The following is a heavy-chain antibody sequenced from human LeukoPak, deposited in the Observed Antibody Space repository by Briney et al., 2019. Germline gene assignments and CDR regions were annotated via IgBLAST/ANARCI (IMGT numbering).Heavy chain of an antibody. CDR2: ISYDGSNK. CDR3: ARGDYYGSGSYGDY. J-gene: IGHJ4*02. D-gene: IGHD3-10*01. V-gene: IGHV3-30-3*01. CDR1: GFTFSSYA. Sequence: GGSLRLSCTASGFTFSSYAMHWVRQAPGKGLEWVAVISYDGSNKYYADSVKGGFTISRDNSKNTLYLQMNSLRAEDTAVCYCARGDYYGSGSYGDYWGQGTLVTVSS.